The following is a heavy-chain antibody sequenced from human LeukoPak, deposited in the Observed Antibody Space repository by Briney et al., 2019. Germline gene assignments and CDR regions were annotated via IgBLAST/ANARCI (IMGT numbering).Heavy chain of an antibody. Sequence: SETLSLTCTVSGGSISSSSYYWGWIRQPLGKGLEWIGEINHSGSTNYNPSLKSRVTISVDTSKNQFSLKLSSVTAADTAVYYCARANTRYSSGWYGRTSAIDPWGQGTLVTVSS. V-gene: IGHV4-39*07. CDR2: INHSGST. CDR3: ARANTRYSSGWYGRTSAIDP. D-gene: IGHD6-19*01. J-gene: IGHJ5*02. CDR1: GGSISSSSYY.